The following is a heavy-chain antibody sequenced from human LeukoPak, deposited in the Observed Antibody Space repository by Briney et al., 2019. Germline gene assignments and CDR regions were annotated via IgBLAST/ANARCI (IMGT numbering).Heavy chain of an antibody. CDR1: GFTFSSYA. CDR3: ARDPEDTAMADY. Sequence: GGSLRLSCAASGFTFSSYAMHWVRQAPGKGLEWVAVISYDGSNKYYADSVKGRFTISRDNSKNTLYLQMNSLRAEDTAVYYCARDPEDTAMADYWGHGTLVTVSS. CDR2: ISYDGSNK. J-gene: IGHJ4*01. V-gene: IGHV3-30*04. D-gene: IGHD5-18*01.